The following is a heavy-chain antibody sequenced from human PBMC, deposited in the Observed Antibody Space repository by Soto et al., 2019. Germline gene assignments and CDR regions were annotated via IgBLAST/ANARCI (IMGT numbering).Heavy chain of an antibody. CDR1: GFSLSASGVG. J-gene: IGHJ4*02. CDR3: VHKGGGDRILDY. Sequence: QITLKESGPMLVKPTQTLTLTCTFSGFSLSASGVGVGWIRQPPGKALEWLALIYWDDNKHYSPSLKSRLTNTKDTTKNQGDLKRTNMDPGDTATYSWVHKGGGDRILDYWGQGTLVTVSS. D-gene: IGHD3-16*01. V-gene: IGHV2-5*02. CDR2: IYWDDNK.